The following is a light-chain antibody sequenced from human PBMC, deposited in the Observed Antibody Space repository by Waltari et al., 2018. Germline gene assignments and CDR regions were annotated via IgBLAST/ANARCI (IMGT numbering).Light chain of an antibody. CDR1: TSNIGNTY. V-gene: IGLV1-51*01. CDR2: GND. J-gene: IGLJ2*01. Sequence: QSVLTQPPSVSAAPGQKVTISCSGSTSNIGNTYVSWYQQFPGAAPKVLIYGNDKRTTGIPDRFSGSKAGTLATLDITGLQTGDEADYYCGTWDNTLSAVFGGGTKVTVL. CDR3: GTWDNTLSAV.